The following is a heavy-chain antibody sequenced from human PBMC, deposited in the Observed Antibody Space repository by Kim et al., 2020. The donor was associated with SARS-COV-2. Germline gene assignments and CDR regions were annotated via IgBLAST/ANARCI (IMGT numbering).Heavy chain of an antibody. V-gene: IGHV4-34*04. CDR3: ARATHRVGFSDYYYCMD. J-gene: IGHJ6*01. D-gene: IGHD3-10*01. CDR1: GGSFSGYY. Sequence: SETLSLTCAVYGGSFSGYYWSWVRQPPGKGLEWIGEIKQGGRTNNNPSLKSRGTITVETSKNQSSLKLRYVTAADTAVYYCARATHRVGFSDYYYCMD. CDR2: IKQGGRT.